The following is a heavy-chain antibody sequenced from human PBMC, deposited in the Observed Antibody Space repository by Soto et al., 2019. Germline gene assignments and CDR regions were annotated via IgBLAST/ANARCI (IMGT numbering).Heavy chain of an antibody. Sequence: QVQLVQSGAEVKKPGASVKVSCKASGYTFTGYYMHWVRQAPGQGLEWMGWINPNSGGTNYAQKFQGRVTMTRDTSISTAYMELSRLRSDDTAVYYCARRGGAARPVLDYYGMDVWGQGTTVTVSS. J-gene: IGHJ6*02. D-gene: IGHD6-6*01. CDR1: GYTFTGYY. V-gene: IGHV1-2*02. CDR3: ARRGGAARPVLDYYGMDV. CDR2: INPNSGGT.